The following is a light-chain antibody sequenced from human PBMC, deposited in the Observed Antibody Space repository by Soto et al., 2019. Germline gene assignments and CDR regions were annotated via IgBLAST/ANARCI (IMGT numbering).Light chain of an antibody. J-gene: IGKJ1*01. Sequence: DIQMTQSPSSLSASVGDGVTITCRASQSISSYLNWYQQKPGKAPKLLIYAGSSLQSGVPSRFSGSGSGTEFTLTISSLQPEDVATYYCQQSYSTPRTFGQGTKVEIK. CDR1: QSISSY. CDR2: AGS. CDR3: QQSYSTPRT. V-gene: IGKV1-39*01.